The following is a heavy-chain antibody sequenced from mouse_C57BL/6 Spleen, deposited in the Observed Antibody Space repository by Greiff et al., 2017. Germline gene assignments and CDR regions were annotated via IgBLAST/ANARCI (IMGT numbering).Heavy chain of an antibody. CDR3: ASLYYGSIYVYAMDY. CDR2: IYPGSGNT. V-gene: IGHV1-76*01. D-gene: IGHD1-1*01. CDR1: GYTFTDYY. J-gene: IGHJ4*01. Sequence: QVQLQQSGAEVVRPGASVKLSCKASGYTFTDYYINWVKQRPGQGLEWIARIYPGSGNTYYNEKFKGKATLTAEKSSGTAYMQLSSLTSEDSAVYFCASLYYGSIYVYAMDYWGQGTSVTVSS.